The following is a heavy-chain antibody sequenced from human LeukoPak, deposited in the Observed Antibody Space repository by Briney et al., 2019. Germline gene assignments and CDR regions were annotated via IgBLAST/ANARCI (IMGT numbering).Heavy chain of an antibody. CDR3: ARDSSIAVAGTGFDY. Sequence: GGSLRLSCAASGFTFSSYSMNWVRQAPGKGLEGVSSISSSSSYIYYADSVKGRFTISRDNAKNSLYLQMNSLRAEDTAVYYCARDSSIAVAGTGFDYWGQGTLVTVSS. CDR1: GFTFSSYS. D-gene: IGHD6-19*01. J-gene: IGHJ4*02. V-gene: IGHV3-21*01. CDR2: ISSSSSYI.